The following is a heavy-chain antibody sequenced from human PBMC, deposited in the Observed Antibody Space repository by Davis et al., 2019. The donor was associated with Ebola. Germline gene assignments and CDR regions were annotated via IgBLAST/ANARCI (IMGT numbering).Heavy chain of an antibody. V-gene: IGHV4-59*08. D-gene: IGHD3-16*01. CDR3: ATHHGGPVYYYGMDV. CDR2: IYYSGST. CDR1: GGSISSYY. J-gene: IGHJ6*02. Sequence: PSETLSLTCTVSGGSISSYYWSWIRQPPGKGLEWIGYIYYSGSTNYNPSLKSRVTISVDTSKNQFSLKLSSVTAADTAVYYCATHHGGPVYYYGMDVWGQGTTVTVSS.